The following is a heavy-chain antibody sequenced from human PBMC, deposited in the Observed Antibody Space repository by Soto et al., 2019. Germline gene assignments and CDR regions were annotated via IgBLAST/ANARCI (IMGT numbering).Heavy chain of an antibody. D-gene: IGHD3-3*01. Sequence: PEKRLEWIGYIFYSGSTNYNPSLKSRVTISVDTSKNQFSLKLSSVTAADTAVYYCARFIFFFQAEDGIRDL. J-gene: IGHJ2*01. CDR2: IFYSGST. V-gene: IGHV4-59*01. CDR3: ARFIFFFQAEDGIRDL.